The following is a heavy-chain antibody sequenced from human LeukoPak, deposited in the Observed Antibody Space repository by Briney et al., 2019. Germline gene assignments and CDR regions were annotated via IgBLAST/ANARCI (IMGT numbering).Heavy chain of an antibody. CDR2: ISYDGRIK. J-gene: IGHJ6*02. V-gene: IGHV3-30*18. D-gene: IGHD6-13*01. Sequence: PGRSLRLSCAASGYAFSDYAVHWVRQAPGKGLEWVAVISYDGRIKYYADSVKGRFTISRDNFKNTLYLQMNSLRPEDTALYYCAKDLGSNWLADFYSYGMDVWGQGTTVTVSS. CDR3: AKDLGSNWLADFYSYGMDV. CDR1: GYAFSDYA.